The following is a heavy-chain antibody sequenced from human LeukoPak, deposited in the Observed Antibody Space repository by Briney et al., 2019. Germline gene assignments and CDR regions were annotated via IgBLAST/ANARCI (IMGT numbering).Heavy chain of an antibody. Sequence: GSVKVSCKASGCTFTGYYMHWVRQAPGQGLEWMGWINPNRGDTNYAEKFQGRVTMTRDTSISTAYMDLRRLRSDDTAVYYCARDSSSSSGYFDYWGQGTLVTVSS. D-gene: IGHD6-6*01. CDR3: ARDSSSSSGYFDY. V-gene: IGHV1-2*02. CDR2: INPNRGDT. J-gene: IGHJ4*02. CDR1: GCTFTGYY.